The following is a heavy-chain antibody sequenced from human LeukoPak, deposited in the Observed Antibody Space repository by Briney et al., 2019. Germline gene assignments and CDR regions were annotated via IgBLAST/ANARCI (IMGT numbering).Heavy chain of an antibody. V-gene: IGHV1-46*01. CDR1: GYTFTSYY. Sequence: ASVKVSCKASGYTFTSYYMHCVRQAPGQGLEWMGIINPSGGSTSYAQKFQGRVTMTRDTSTSTVYMELSSLRSEDTAVYYCARDFRHYDSSGSLDYWGQGTLVTVSS. D-gene: IGHD3-22*01. CDR2: INPSGGST. J-gene: IGHJ4*02. CDR3: ARDFRHYDSSGSLDY.